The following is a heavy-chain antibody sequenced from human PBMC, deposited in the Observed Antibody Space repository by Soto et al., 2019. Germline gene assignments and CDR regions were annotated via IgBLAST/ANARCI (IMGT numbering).Heavy chain of an antibody. CDR1: GFTFSSYG. CDR2: IWLDGSNK. D-gene: IGHD3-10*01. CDR3: ASSNVYLRVGDPTPLNY. J-gene: IGHJ4*02. Sequence: GGSLRLSCAAFGFTFSSYGMTWVRKAPGKGLEWVAVIWLDGSNKYYADSVKGRFTVSRDNSKNTLYLKMKSLRSEETAVYNCASSNVYLRVGDPTPLNYGGRGTWVTVPS. V-gene: IGHV3-33*01.